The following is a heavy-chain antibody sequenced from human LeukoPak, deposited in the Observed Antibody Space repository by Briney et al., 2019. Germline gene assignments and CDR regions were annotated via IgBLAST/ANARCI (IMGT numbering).Heavy chain of an antibody. D-gene: IGHD6-19*01. CDR2: IRPDGDRT. CDR3: AREQSGTRGWYIVDY. V-gene: IGHV3-23*01. CDR1: GFTFSTYA. J-gene: IGHJ4*02. Sequence: GGSLRLSCAASGFTFSTYAITWVRQGPGKRLEWVSAIRPDGDRTYYANSVRGRFTISRDNSKDTVYLQINGLRVEDTAVYYCAREQSGTRGWYIVDYWGQGTLVTVSS.